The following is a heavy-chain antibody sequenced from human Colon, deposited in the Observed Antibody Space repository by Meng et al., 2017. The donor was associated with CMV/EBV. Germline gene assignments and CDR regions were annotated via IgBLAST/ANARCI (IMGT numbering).Heavy chain of an antibody. CDR3: AGTSIPFCLAYN. CDR2: ISFGGHS. J-gene: IGHJ4*02. Sequence: QGQLQESGPGLVKPTGTLSLTCAVSGGSIRSNDWWWTWVRQPPGKGLEWIGEISFGGHSHYNSSLKSRVTISLDKSKNQFSLKLNSVTAADTAVYYCAGTSIPFCLAYNWGQGTLVTVSS. V-gene: IGHV4-4*02. D-gene: IGHD2/OR15-2a*01. CDR1: GGSIRSNDW.